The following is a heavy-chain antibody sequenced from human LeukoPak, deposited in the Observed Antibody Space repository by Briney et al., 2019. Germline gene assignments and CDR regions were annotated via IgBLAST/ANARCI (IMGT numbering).Heavy chain of an antibody. D-gene: IGHD3-22*01. Sequence: GGSLRLSCAASGFTVSSNYVSWVRQAPGKGLEWVSVIYSGGSTYYADSVKGRFTISRDNSKNTLYLQMNSLGAEDTAVYYCARDARDSSGYYYSHAWGQGTLVTVSS. CDR2: IYSGGST. J-gene: IGHJ4*02. CDR3: ARDARDSSGYYYSHA. CDR1: GFTVSSNY. V-gene: IGHV3-66*01.